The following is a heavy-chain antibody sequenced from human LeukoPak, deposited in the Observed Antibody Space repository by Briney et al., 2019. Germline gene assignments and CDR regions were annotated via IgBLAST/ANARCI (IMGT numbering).Heavy chain of an antibody. Sequence: GGSLRLSCAASGFSFSSYWMHWVRQAPGKGLVWVSRISIDGSSTTYAESVKGRFTISRDNAKNTLYLQMNSLRAEDTAVYYCARPTYTWNGVWDYWGQRTLVTVSS. CDR2: ISIDGSST. D-gene: IGHD1-20*01. J-gene: IGHJ4*02. CDR3: ARPTYTWNGVWDY. V-gene: IGHV3-74*01. CDR1: GFSFSSYW.